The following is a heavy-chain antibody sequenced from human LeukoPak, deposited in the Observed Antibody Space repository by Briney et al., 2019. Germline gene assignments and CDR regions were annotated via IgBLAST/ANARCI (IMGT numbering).Heavy chain of an antibody. CDR1: GYTFTSYD. J-gene: IGHJ6*02. CDR2: MNPNSGNT. CDR3: ASRGRWFGNYYYGMDV. Sequence: ASVKVSCKASGYTFTSYDINWVRQATGQGLEWMGWMNPNSGNTGYAQKFQGRVTMTRNTSISTAYMELSSLRSEDTAVYYCASRGRWFGNYYYGMDVWSQGTTVTVSS. D-gene: IGHD3-10*01. V-gene: IGHV1-8*01.